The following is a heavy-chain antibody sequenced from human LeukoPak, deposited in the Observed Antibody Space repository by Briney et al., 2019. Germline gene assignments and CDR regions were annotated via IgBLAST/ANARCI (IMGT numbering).Heavy chain of an antibody. CDR1: GGSISSYY. Sequence: PSETLSLTCTVSGGSISSYYWNWIRQPAGKGLEWIGRISTTGSTNYNPSLKSRLTMSVDTSKNQFSLRLSSVSAADTAVYYCARRSQTLNWGFEYYFDYWGQGTLVTVSS. CDR2: ISTTGST. CDR3: ARRSQTLNWGFEYYFDY. J-gene: IGHJ4*02. D-gene: IGHD7-27*01. V-gene: IGHV4-4*07.